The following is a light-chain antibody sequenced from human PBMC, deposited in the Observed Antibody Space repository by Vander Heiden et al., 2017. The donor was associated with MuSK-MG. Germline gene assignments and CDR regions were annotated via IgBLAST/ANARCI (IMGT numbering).Light chain of an antibody. CDR3: RSYASSYVV. Sequence: QSALTQPPSVSGSPGPSVTISCTGTSSDVGGYNYVSWYQQHPGKAPILVMYDVSKRPSGVPDRFSGSKSGNTATLTISGLQAEDEADYYCRSYASSYVVFGGGTKLTVL. CDR2: DVS. J-gene: IGLJ2*01. CDR1: SSDVGGYNY. V-gene: IGLV2-11*01.